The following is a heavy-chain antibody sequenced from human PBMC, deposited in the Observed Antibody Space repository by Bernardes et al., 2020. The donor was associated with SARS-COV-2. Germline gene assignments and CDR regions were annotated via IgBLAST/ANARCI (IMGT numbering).Heavy chain of an antibody. CDR1: GYNFNTYW. D-gene: IGHD3-9*01. CDR3: ARSDYDWFLGRGGYYDY. Sequence: GASLKISRKGSGYNFNTYWIGWVRQMPGKGLEWMGIIYPGDSDTRYSPSFQGQVTISVDKSISTAYLQWTRLTASDTAIYYCARSDYDWFLGRGGYYDYWGQGTMVSVSS. CDR2: IYPGDSDT. V-gene: IGHV5-51*01. J-gene: IGHJ4*02.